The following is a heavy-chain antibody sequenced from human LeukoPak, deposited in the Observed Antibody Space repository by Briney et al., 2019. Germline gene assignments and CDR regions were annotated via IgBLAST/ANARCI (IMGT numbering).Heavy chain of an antibody. CDR2: IKQDGSEK. CDR3: AREWVLRSAFDI. CDR1: GFTFNTYA. D-gene: IGHD2/OR15-2a*01. J-gene: IGHJ3*02. Sequence: QTGGSLRLSCAASGFTFNTYAMSWVRQAPGKGLEWVANIKQDGSEKYYVDSVKGRFTISRDNAKNSLYLQMNSLRAEDTAVYYCAREWVLRSAFDIWGQGTMVTVSS. V-gene: IGHV3-7*01.